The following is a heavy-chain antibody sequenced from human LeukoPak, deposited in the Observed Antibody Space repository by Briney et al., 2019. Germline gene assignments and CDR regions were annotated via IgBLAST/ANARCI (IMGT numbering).Heavy chain of an antibody. CDR3: ARAGPENLNWRYYIDF. Sequence: SETLSLTCSVSGDSINKYFWSWLRQSPGNGLQRIGYISHPGETNYHPSLKSRVTILLDKSNNQFSLTLTSVTAADTAVYYCARAGPENLNWRYYIDFWGQGILVTVSS. CDR1: GDSINKYF. J-gene: IGHJ4*02. CDR2: ISHPGET. D-gene: IGHD1-1*01. V-gene: IGHV4-59*01.